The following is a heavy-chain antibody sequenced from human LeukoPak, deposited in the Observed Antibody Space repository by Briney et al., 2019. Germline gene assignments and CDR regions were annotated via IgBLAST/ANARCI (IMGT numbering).Heavy chain of an antibody. CDR1: GGSISSGSYY. D-gene: IGHD6-19*01. Sequence: SETLSLTCTVSGGSISSGSYYWSWIRQPAGKGLEWIGRIYTSGSTNYNPSLKSRVTISVDTSKNQFSLKLSSVTAADTAVYYCARGSSGWYGSWFDPWGQGALVTVSS. CDR3: ARGSSGWYGSWFDP. V-gene: IGHV4-61*02. CDR2: IYTSGST. J-gene: IGHJ5*02.